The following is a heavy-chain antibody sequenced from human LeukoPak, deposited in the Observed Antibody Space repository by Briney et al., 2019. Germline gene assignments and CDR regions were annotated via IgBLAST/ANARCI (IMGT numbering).Heavy chain of an antibody. CDR2: IYYSGST. CDR1: GGSISSYY. Sequence: SETLSLTCTVSGGSISSYYWSWIRQPPGKGLEWIGYIYYSGSTNYNPSLKSRVTISVDTSKNQFSLQLSSVTAADTAVYYCARGGDILTGYYGNWFDPWGQGTLVTVSS. D-gene: IGHD3-9*01. J-gene: IGHJ5*02. CDR3: ARGGDILTGYYGNWFDP. V-gene: IGHV4-59*01.